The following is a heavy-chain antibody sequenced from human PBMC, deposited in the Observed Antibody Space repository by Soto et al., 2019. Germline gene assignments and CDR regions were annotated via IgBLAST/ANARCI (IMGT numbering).Heavy chain of an antibody. J-gene: IGHJ5*01. D-gene: IGHD6-19*01. CDR3: NSIAVAGQFFDF. Sequence: GGSLRLSCAASGFTFSSYAIHWVRQASGKGLEWVGRIRSEANTYATAYAASVKGRFTISRDDSKNTAYLQMSSLKTEDTAVYYCNSIAVAGQFFDFWGQGTLVTVSS. CDR1: GFTFSSYA. V-gene: IGHV3-73*01. CDR2: IRSEANTYAT.